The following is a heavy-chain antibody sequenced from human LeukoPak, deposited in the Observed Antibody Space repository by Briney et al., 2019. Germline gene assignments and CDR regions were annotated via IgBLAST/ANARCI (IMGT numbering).Heavy chain of an antibody. CDR3: ARDRIGTTMIEDLDGGLWYFDL. D-gene: IGHD3-22*01. V-gene: IGHV3-11*05. CDR1: GFTFSDYY. Sequence: PGGSLRLSCAASGFTFSDYYMSWIRQAPGKGLEWVSYISSSSSYTNYADSVKGRFTISRDNAKNSLYLQMNSLRAEDTAVYYCARDRIGTTMIEDLDGGLWYFDLWGRGTLVTVSS. CDR2: ISSSSSYT. J-gene: IGHJ2*01.